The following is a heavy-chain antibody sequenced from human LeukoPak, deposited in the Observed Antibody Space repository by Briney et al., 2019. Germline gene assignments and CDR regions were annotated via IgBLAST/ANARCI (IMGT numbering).Heavy chain of an antibody. V-gene: IGHV3-48*01. D-gene: IGHD6-6*01. CDR3: AKESLWGSSSDY. J-gene: IGHJ4*02. Sequence: GGSLRLSCAASGFTFSSYSMNWVRQAPGKGLEWVSYISSSSSTIYYADSVKGRFTISRDNSKNTLYLQMNSLRAEDTAVYYCAKESLWGSSSDYWGQGTLVTVSS. CDR1: GFTFSSYS. CDR2: ISSSSSTI.